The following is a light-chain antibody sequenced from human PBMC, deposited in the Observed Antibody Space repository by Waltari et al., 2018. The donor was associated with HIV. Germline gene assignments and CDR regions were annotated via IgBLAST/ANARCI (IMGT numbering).Light chain of an antibody. J-gene: IGLJ3*02. Sequence: QSVLTPPPSVSGAPGQRVPISCTGSRPHIGAGYDVHWYQQLPGTAPKLLIFRTVNRPSGVPDRFSGSKSGTSASLAITGLQAEDEADFYCQSYDTSLGGWVFGGGTKLTVL. CDR1: RPHIGAGYD. CDR3: QSYDTSLGGWV. V-gene: IGLV1-40*01. CDR2: RTV.